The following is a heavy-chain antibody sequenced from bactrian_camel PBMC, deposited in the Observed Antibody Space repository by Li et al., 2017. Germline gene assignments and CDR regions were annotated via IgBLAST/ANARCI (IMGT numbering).Heavy chain of an antibody. V-gene: IGHV3S40*01. CDR2: INSGGGNT. D-gene: IGHD6*01. J-gene: IGHJ6*01. CDR3: VTEGYGSWTFGY. Sequence: VQLVESGGGLVQPGGSLRLSCAASGFTFSNYGMSWVRQAPGKGLEWVSRINSGGGNTYYADSVKGRSTISRDNAKNTLYLQMNSLKPEDTAVYYCVTEGYGSWTFGYWGQGTQVTVS. CDR1: GFTFSNYG.